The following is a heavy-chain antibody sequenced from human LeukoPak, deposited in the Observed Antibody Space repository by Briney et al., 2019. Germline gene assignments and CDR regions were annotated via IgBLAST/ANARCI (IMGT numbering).Heavy chain of an antibody. CDR2: INAGNGNT. D-gene: IGHD2-21*02. V-gene: IGHV1-3*01. CDR1: GYTYTSYA. CDR3: ARMYHLFVDYCGGDCDPPSEYYFDY. J-gene: IGHJ4*02. Sequence: ASVKVSCKASGYTYTSYAMHWVRQAPGQRLEWMGWINAGNGNTKYSQKFQGRVTITRDTSASTAYMELSSLRSEDTAVYYCARMYHLFVDYCGGDCDPPSEYYFDYWGQGTLVTVSS.